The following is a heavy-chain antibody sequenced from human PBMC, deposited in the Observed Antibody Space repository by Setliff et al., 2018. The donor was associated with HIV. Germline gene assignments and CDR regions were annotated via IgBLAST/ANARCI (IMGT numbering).Heavy chain of an antibody. CDR3: ARVFHSLPTGLNDPFDM. Sequence: PSETLSLTCTVSGGSMNSGGYYWTWIRQHPGKGLEWIGYIYASGSPDYNPSLESRVTISSDTSKNQFSLTLKSVTGADTAVYYCARVFHSLPTGLNDPFDMWGQGTLVTVSS. CDR2: IYASGSP. J-gene: IGHJ3*02. D-gene: IGHD4-17*01. V-gene: IGHV4-31*03. CDR1: GGSMNSGGYY.